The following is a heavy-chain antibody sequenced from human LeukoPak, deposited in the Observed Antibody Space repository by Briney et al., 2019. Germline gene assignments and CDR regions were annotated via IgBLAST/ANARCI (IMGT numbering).Heavy chain of an antibody. CDR2: IFYSGST. CDR3: ARTTEGGYTYGYFYYYYMDV. Sequence: SETLSLTCTVSGGSISTNNYYWGWIRQPPGKGLEWIGNIFYSGSTYYSPSLKSRVTISLDTSRNQFSLKLNSVTAADTAVYYCARTTEGGYTYGYFYYYYMDVWGKGTTVTISS. J-gene: IGHJ6*03. CDR1: GGSISTNNYY. V-gene: IGHV4-39*07. D-gene: IGHD5-18*01.